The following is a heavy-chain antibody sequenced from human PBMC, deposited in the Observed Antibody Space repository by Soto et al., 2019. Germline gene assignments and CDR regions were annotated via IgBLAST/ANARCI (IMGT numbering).Heavy chain of an antibody. V-gene: IGHV4-39*07. D-gene: IGHD2-21*02. Sequence: SETLSLTCIVSGGSISSSSYYWGWIRQPPGKGLEWIGSIYYSGSTYYNPSLKSRVTISVDTSKNQFSLKLSSVTAADTAVYYCARGVGLYCGGDCYYNWFDPWGQGTLVTVSS. CDR1: GGSISSSSYY. CDR3: ARGVGLYCGGDCYYNWFDP. CDR2: IYYSGST. J-gene: IGHJ5*02.